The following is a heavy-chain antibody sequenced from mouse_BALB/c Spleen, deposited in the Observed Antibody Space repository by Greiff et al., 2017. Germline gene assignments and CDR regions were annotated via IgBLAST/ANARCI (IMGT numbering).Heavy chain of an antibody. CDR2: IYPGSGNT. CDR1: GYTFTDYY. Sequence: VQLQQSGAELARPGASVKLSCKASGYTFTDYYINWVKQRTGQGLEWIGEIYPGSGNTYYNEKFKGKATLTADKSSSTAYMQLSSLTSEDSAVYFCARDDVWGAGTTVTVSS. J-gene: IGHJ1*01. V-gene: IGHV1-77*01. CDR3: ARDDV.